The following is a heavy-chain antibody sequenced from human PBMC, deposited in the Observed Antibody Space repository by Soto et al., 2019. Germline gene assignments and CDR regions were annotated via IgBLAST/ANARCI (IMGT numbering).Heavy chain of an antibody. J-gene: IGHJ4*02. CDR1: GFNFSSYA. CDR2: ISYDGGKK. Sequence: QDQLVESGGGVVQPGRSLRLSCAASGFNFSSYAMHWVRQAPGKRLEWVAVISYDGGKKYYADSVKGRFTISRDNSQNTLYVEMTSLSAEDTAVYYCAREGQPAAGTTPHNWGQGTLVTVSS. V-gene: IGHV3-30*04. D-gene: IGHD6-13*01. CDR3: AREGQPAAGTTPHN.